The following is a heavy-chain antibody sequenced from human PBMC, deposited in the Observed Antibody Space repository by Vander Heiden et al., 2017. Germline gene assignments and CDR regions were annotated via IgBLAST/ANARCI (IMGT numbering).Heavy chain of an antibody. D-gene: IGHD6-19*01. CDR2: ITWNSGSI. V-gene: IGHV3-9*01. Sequence: EVHLVESGGGLVRPGRSLRLSCAASGIKFDDYAMYWVRQFPGKGLEWVSGITWNSGSIGYADSVKGRFTISRDNAKNSLYLQMNSLRPEDTALYYCAGRFSSGWYAFDYWGQGTLVTVSS. J-gene: IGHJ4*02. CDR1: GIKFDDYA. CDR3: AGRFSSGWYAFDY.